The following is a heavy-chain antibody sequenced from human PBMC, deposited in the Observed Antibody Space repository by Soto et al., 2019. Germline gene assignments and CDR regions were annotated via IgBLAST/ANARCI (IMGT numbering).Heavy chain of an antibody. V-gene: IGHV3-33*01. CDR3: ARGGDDFWSGYFLFAYFDY. Sequence: GGSLRLSCAASGFTFSSYGMHWVRQAPGKGLEWVAVIWYDGSNKYYADSVKGRFTISRDNSKNTLYLQMNSLRAEDTAVYYCARGGDDFWSGYFLFAYFDYWGQGTLVTVSS. J-gene: IGHJ4*02. D-gene: IGHD3-3*01. CDR2: IWYDGSNK. CDR1: GFTFSSYG.